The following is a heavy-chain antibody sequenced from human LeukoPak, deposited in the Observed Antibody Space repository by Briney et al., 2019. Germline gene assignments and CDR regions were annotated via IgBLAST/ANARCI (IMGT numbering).Heavy chain of an antibody. D-gene: IGHD6-19*01. J-gene: IGHJ4*02. V-gene: IGHV3-30*02. CDR1: GFTFSSYA. CDR2: IRSDGSNK. CDR3: ATSLGSGWKFDY. Sequence: PGGSLRLSCAASGFTFSSYAMHWVRQAPGKGLEWVAFIRSDGSNKYADSVKGRFTISRDNSKNTLFLQMNSLRPDDTAVYYCATSLGSGWKFDYWGQGTLVTVSS.